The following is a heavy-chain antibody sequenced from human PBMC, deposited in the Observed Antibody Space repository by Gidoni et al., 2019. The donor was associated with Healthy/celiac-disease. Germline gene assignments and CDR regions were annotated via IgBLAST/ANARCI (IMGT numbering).Heavy chain of an antibody. V-gene: IGHV1-46*01. CDR3: ARAVMSSGYYYGARGKKGHYFDY. J-gene: IGHJ4*02. CDR1: GYTCTSYY. CDR2: INPSGGSK. Sequence: QVQLVQSGAAVKKPGASVTVSCKASGYTCTSYYMPWVRQAPGQGLEWMGIINPSGGSKSYAQKFQGRVTMTRDTSTSTVYMELSSLRSEDTAVYYCARAVMSSGYYYGARGKKGHYFDYWGQGTLVTVSS. D-gene: IGHD3-22*01.